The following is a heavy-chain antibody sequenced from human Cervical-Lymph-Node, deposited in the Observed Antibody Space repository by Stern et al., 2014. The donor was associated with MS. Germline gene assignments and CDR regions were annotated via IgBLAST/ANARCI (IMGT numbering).Heavy chain of an antibody. CDR1: GDSISGSSDY. V-gene: IGHV4-61*02. D-gene: IGHD1-7*01. Sequence: QVQLQESGPGLVKPSQTLSLSCAVSGDSISGSSDYWSWIRQPAGRGLEWIGRIYPSGSTSYNPPLRSRVTLSVDTSTNPFFLQVSSVTAADTAVYYCVRDVRSMYDWDYFWFDPWGQGTLVTVSS. CDR2: IYPSGST. J-gene: IGHJ5*02. CDR3: VRDVRSMYDWDYFWFDP.